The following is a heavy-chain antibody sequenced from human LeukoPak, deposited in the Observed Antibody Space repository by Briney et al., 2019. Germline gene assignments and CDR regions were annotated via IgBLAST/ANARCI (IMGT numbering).Heavy chain of an antibody. CDR3: AREISSWYRTEGRFDP. J-gene: IGHJ5*02. D-gene: IGHD6-19*01. V-gene: IGHV3-7*01. CDR2: IKQDGSEE. CDR1: GFTFSSYW. Sequence: PGGSLRLSCAASGFTFSSYWMSWVRQAPGKGLEWVANIKQDGSEEYYVDSWRGRFTISRDNAKSSLYLQMNSLRVEDTAVYYCAREISSWYRTEGRFDPWGQGTLVTVSS.